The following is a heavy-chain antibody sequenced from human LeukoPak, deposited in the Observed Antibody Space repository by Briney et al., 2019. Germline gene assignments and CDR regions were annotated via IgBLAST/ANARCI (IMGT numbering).Heavy chain of an antibody. CDR2: IFHSGTT. CDR3: ARRVRITMSEDALDI. V-gene: IGHV4-59*08. Sequence: PSETLSLTCTVSGGSISTYYWSWIRQPPGKGLEWIGHIFHSGTTDYSASLKSRVTISVDKSQNQVSLRLSSVTAADTAVYFCARRVRITMSEDALDIWGQGTLVTVPS. J-gene: IGHJ3*02. D-gene: IGHD3-22*01. CDR1: GGSISTYY.